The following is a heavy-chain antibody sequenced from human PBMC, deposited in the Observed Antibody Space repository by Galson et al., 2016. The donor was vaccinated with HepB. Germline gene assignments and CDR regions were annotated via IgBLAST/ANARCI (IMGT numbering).Heavy chain of an antibody. Sequence: QSGAEVKKPGESLKISCKASGYIFTSYWIGWVRQMPGKGLEWMGIIYPGDSDTRYSPSFQGQVTISADKSISAAYLQWNSLKASDTAIYYCARRSSDAFDIWGQGTMVTVSS. D-gene: IGHD3-10*01. J-gene: IGHJ3*02. CDR2: IYPGDSDT. CDR3: ARRSSDAFDI. CDR1: GYIFTSYW. V-gene: IGHV5-51*01.